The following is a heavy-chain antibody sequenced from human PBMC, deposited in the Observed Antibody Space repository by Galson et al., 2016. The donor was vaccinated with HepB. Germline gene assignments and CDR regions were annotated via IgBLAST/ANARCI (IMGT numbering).Heavy chain of an antibody. CDR3: ARGTPDYRPYYFDY. D-gene: IGHD4-11*01. V-gene: IGHV3-49*03. CDR2: IRSKTYGGTT. J-gene: IGHJ4*02. Sequence: SLRLSCATSGFTSGDYAMSWFRQAPGKGLEWVGFIRSKTYGGTTEYAASVKARFTISRDDSKSFAYLQMGSLNTGDTAVYYCARGTPDYRPYYFDYWGQGTLVTVSS. CDR1: GFTSGDYA.